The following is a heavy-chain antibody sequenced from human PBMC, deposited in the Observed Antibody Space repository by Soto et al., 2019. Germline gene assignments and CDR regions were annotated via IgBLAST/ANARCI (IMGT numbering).Heavy chain of an antibody. V-gene: IGHV1-69*01. J-gene: IGHJ6*02. CDR1: GGTFSSYA. CDR3: ASSPLGQQQSYYYYYGMDV. CDR2: IIPIFGTA. D-gene: IGHD6-13*01. Sequence: QVQLVQSGAEVKKPGSSVKVSCKASGGTFSSYAISWVRQAPGQGLEWMGGIIPIFGTANYAQKFQGRVTITADESTGTAYMELSSLRSEDTAVYYCASSPLGQQQSYYYYYGMDVWGQGTTVTVSS.